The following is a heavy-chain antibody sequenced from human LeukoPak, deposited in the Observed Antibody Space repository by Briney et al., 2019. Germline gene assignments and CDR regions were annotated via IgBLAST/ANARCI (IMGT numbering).Heavy chain of an antibody. V-gene: IGHV4-31*03. J-gene: IGHJ6*02. D-gene: IGHD2-2*01. CDR1: GVSISSGGYY. CDR3: ARGYRCSSTSCFPNYYYYGMDV. CDR2: IYYSGST. Sequence: PSETLSLTCTVSGVSISSGGYYWSWIRQHPGKGLEWIGYIYYSGSTYYNPSLKSRVTISVDTSKNQFSLKLSSVTAADTAVYYCARGYRCSSTSCFPNYYYYGMDVWGQGTTVTVSS.